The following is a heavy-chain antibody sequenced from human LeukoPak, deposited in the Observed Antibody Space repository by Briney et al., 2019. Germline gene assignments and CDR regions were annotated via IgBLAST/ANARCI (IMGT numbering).Heavy chain of an antibody. Sequence: GGSLRLSCAASGFTISSFSMNWVRQAPGKGLEWVSSISSSGSSYIYYSDSVQGRFTISRDNAKNSLYLQMNRLRAEDTAVYYCARWPLDYYGSGSYYPYYYYGVDVWGQGTTVTVSS. V-gene: IGHV3-21*01. J-gene: IGHJ6*02. CDR3: ARWPLDYYGSGSYYPYYYYGVDV. CDR2: ISSSGSSYI. CDR1: GFTISSFS. D-gene: IGHD3-10*01.